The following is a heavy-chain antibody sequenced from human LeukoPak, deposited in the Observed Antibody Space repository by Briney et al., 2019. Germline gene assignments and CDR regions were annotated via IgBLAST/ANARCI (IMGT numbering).Heavy chain of an antibody. CDR3: ARDYSGSYGLDY. D-gene: IGHD1-26*01. CDR1: GFTFSSYW. CDR2: INSDGSST. Sequence: GGSLRLSCAASGFTFSSYWMHWVRQAPGKGPVWVSRINSDGSSTSYADSVKGRFTISRDNAKNTLYLQMNSLRAEDTAVYYCARDYSGSYGLDYWGQGTLVTVSS. V-gene: IGHV3-74*01. J-gene: IGHJ4*02.